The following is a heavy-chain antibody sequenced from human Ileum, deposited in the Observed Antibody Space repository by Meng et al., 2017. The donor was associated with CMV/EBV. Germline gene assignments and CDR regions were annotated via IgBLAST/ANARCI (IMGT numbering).Heavy chain of an antibody. CDR1: GYTFGSYA. D-gene: IGHD3-3*01. CDR2: ISYDGSNK. CDR3: ANGGGGFLEQLSFDY. J-gene: IGHJ4*02. V-gene: IGHV3-30*04. Sequence: SGYTFGSYAMHGVRQAQGKGLEWVAVISYDGSNKYCADSVKGRFTISRDNSKNTLYLQMNSLRAEDTAVYYCANGGGGFLEQLSFDYWGQGTLVTVSS.